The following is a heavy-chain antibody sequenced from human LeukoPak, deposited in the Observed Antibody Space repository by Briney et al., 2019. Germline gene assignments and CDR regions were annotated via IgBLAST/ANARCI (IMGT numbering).Heavy chain of an antibody. CDR2: ISAYNGNT. J-gene: IGHJ4*02. V-gene: IGHV1-18*01. CDR3: ARRVGGYNWNDGRGWYFDY. CDR1: GYTFTSYG. D-gene: IGHD1-20*01. Sequence: ASVKVSCKASGYTFTSYGISWVRQAPGQGLEWMGWISAYNGNTNYAQKLQGRVTMTTDTSTSTAYMELRSLRSDDTAVYYCARRVGGYNWNDGRGWYFDYWGQGTLVTVSS.